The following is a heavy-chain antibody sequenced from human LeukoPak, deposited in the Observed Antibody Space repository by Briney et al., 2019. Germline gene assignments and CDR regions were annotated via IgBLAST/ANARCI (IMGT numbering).Heavy chain of an antibody. CDR2: IYYSGSS. Sequence: NPSETLSLTCTVSGGSISSNGYYWTWIRQPPGQGLEWIGSIYYSGSSYYNPSLKSRVTISVDTSKNQFSLKLTSVTAADTAVYYCARRDCTSTTCYAGSYYFDYWGQGTLVTVSS. V-gene: IGHV4-39*01. CDR3: ARRDCTSTTCYAGSYYFDY. D-gene: IGHD2-2*01. CDR1: GGSISSNGYY. J-gene: IGHJ4*02.